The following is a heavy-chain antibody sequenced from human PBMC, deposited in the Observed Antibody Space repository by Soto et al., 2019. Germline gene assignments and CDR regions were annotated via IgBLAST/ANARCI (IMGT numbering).Heavy chain of an antibody. V-gene: IGHV3-30-3*01. J-gene: IGHJ3*02. CDR1: GFTFSIYA. CDR3: VLRATATVAFDI. Sequence: QVQVVESGGGVVQPGRSLRLSCAASGFTFSIYAMHWVRQAPGKGLEWLASISHDGNNGYYAGSVRGRFTISRDNSRNTLYLQMNSLRRDDTAVYSCVLRATATVAFDIWGQGTMVTVSS. D-gene: IGHD1-1*01. CDR2: ISHDGNNG.